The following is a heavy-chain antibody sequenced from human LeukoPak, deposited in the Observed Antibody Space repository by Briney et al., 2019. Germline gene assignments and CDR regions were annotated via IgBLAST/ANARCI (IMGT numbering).Heavy chain of an antibody. CDR2: IYSGGST. CDR1: EFSVGSNY. V-gene: IGHV3-66*01. Sequence: PGESLRLSCAASEFSVGSNYMTWVRQAPGKGLEWVSLIYSGGSTYYADSVKGRFTISRDNSKNTLYLQMNSLRAEDTAVYYCVRGPSGYHNTGGQGTLVTVSS. J-gene: IGHJ4*02. CDR3: VRGPSGYHNT. D-gene: IGHD5-12*01.